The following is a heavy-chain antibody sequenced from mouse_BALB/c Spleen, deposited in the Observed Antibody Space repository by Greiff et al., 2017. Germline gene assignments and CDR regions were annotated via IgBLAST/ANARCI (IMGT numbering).Heavy chain of an antibody. CDR2: IRLKSNNYAT. CDR1: GFTFSNYW. D-gene: IGHD2-3*01. Sequence: DVKLQESGGGLVQPGGSMKLSCVASGFTFSNYWMNWVRQSPEKGLEWVAEIRLKSNNYATHYAESVKGRFTISRDDSKSSVYLQMNNLRAEDTGIYYCTGDGYYDYAMDYWGQGTSVTVSS. J-gene: IGHJ4*01. CDR3: TGDGYYDYAMDY. V-gene: IGHV6-6*02.